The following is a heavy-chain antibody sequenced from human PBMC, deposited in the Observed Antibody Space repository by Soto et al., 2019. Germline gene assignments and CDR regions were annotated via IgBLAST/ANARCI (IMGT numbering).Heavy chain of an antibody. D-gene: IGHD1-26*01. CDR1: GFTFSSYA. CDR3: AKPRRATTAPDAFDI. CDR2: ISGSGGST. J-gene: IGHJ3*02. Sequence: VGSLRLSCAASGFTFSSYAMSWVRQAPGKGLEWVSAISGSGGSTYYADSVKGRFTISRDNSKNTLYLQMNSLRAEDTAVYYCAKPRRATTAPDAFDIWGQGTMVTVSS. V-gene: IGHV3-23*01.